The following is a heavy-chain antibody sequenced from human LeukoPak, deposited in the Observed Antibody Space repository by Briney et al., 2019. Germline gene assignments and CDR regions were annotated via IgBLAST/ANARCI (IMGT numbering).Heavy chain of an antibody. J-gene: IGHJ6*03. D-gene: IGHD2-2*01. CDR3: ARDRAIRYCSSTSCSDNYYYYYMDV. V-gene: IGHV4-34*01. Sequence: SETLSLTCAVYGGSFSGYYWSWIRQPPGKGLEWIGEINHSGSTNYNPSLKSRVTISVDTSKNQFSLKLSSVTAADTAVYYCARDRAIRYCSSTSCSDNYYYYYMDVWGKGTTVTVSS. CDR2: INHSGST. CDR1: GGSFSGYY.